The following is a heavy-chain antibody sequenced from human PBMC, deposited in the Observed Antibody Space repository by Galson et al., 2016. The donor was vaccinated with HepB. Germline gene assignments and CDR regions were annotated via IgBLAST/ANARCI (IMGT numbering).Heavy chain of an antibody. V-gene: IGHV3-23*01. CDR2: IRGSGSST. CDR3: AKDVRRRWFEDLMSPVSWFDS. CDR1: GFTFNIYA. J-gene: IGHJ5*01. Sequence: SLRLSCAASGFTFNIYAMSWVRQSPGRRLEWVSGIRGSGSSTYYADSVRGRFTISRDNSKNTVYLQMNSLRAEDTGVYYCAKDVRRRWFEDLMSPVSWFDSWGQGTLVTVSS. D-gene: IGHD3-10*01.